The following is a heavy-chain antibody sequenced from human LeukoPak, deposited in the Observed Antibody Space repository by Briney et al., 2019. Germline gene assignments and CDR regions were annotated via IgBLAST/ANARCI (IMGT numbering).Heavy chain of an antibody. J-gene: IGHJ4*02. D-gene: IGHD6-19*01. Sequence: GGSLRLSCAASGFTFSSYGMHWVRQAPGKGLEWVAVISYDGSNKYYADSVKGRFTISGDSTKNTLWLQMNSLRAEDAALYYCARAPGIGWPYFFEYWGQGTLVTVSS. CDR2: ISYDGSNK. CDR1: GFTFSSYG. V-gene: IGHV3-30*03. CDR3: ARAPGIGWPYFFEY.